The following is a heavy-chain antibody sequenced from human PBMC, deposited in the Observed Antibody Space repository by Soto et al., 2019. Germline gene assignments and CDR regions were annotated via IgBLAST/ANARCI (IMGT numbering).Heavy chain of an antibody. J-gene: IGHJ4*02. CDR3: ARGELIFGVVIGIYFDY. CDR2: IKQDGSEK. CDR1: GFTFSSYW. V-gene: IGHV3-7*01. D-gene: IGHD3-3*01. Sequence: WGSLRLSCAASGFTFSSYWIIFFRHSAWKGLEWVANIKQDGSEKYYVDSVKGRFTISRDNAKNSLYLQMNSLRAEDTAVYYCARGELIFGVVIGIYFDYWGQGTLVTVSS.